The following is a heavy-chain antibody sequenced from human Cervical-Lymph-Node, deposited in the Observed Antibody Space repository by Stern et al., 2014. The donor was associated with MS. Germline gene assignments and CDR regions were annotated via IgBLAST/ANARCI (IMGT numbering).Heavy chain of an antibody. Sequence: VTLVESGGGVVQPGRSLRLSCAASGFSFSRYAMHWVRQAPGTGLARVALIWYDGSNPYYADSVTGRFTISRDNFKNTLYLQMNSLRAEDTAVYYCASAYSSSHYYFDYWGQGTLVTVSS. CDR3: ASAYSSSHYYFDY. V-gene: IGHV3-33*01. CDR2: IWYDGSNP. D-gene: IGHD6-13*01. CDR1: GFSFSRYA. J-gene: IGHJ4*02.